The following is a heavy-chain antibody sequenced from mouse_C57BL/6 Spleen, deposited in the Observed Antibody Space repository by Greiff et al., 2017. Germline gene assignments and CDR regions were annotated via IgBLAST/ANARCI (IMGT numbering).Heavy chain of an antibody. V-gene: IGHV1-75*01. Sequence: QVQLQQSGPELVKPGASVKISCKASGYTFTDYYINWVKQRPGQGLEWIGWIFPGSGSTSYTEKFKGKATLTVDKSSSTAYMLLSSLTSEDSAVYFGARSLITTVVRGSYYAMDYWGQGTSVTGAS. CDR3: ARSLITTVVRGSYYAMDY. D-gene: IGHD1-1*01. J-gene: IGHJ4*01. CDR2: IFPGSGST. CDR1: GYTFTDYY.